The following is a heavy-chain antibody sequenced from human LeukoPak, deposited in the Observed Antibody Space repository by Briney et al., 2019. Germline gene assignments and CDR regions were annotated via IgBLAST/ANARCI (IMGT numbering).Heavy chain of an antibody. D-gene: IGHD3-22*01. CDR2: ISSSGSTI. J-gene: IGHJ6*02. CDR1: GSTFSSYE. Sequence: GGSLRLSCAASGSTFSSYEMNWVRQAPGKGLEWVSYISSSGSTIYYADSMKGRFTISRDNATNSLYLQMNSLRAEDTAVYYCARDRIHYDSSGDYYYYGMDVWGQGTTVTVSS. CDR3: ARDRIHYDSSGDYYYYGMDV. V-gene: IGHV3-48*03.